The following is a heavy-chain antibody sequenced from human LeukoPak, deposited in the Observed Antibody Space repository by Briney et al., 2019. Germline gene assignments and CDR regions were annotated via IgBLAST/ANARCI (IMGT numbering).Heavy chain of an antibody. Sequence: PGGSLRLSCAASGFTFSSYAMSWVRQAPGKGLESVSGISGSGGTTYYADSVQGRFTISRDNSKKTLFLQMSSLRAEDTAVYYCAKGDVVTAIFPLDYWGQGTLVIVSS. J-gene: IGHJ4*02. CDR1: GFTFSSYA. D-gene: IGHD5-12*01. CDR3: AKGDVVTAIFPLDY. V-gene: IGHV3-23*01. CDR2: ISGSGGTT.